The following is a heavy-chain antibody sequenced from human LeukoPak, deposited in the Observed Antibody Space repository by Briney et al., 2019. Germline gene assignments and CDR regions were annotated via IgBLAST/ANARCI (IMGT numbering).Heavy chain of an antibody. Sequence: GGSLRLSCAASGFTFSIYGMHWVRQAPGKGLEWVSVISYDGNHKYYADSVKGRCTISRDNSKNTVYLQMNSLRPEDTAVYYCARGARKGDDYGGFFDYWGQGTLVTVSS. J-gene: IGHJ4*02. CDR2: ISYDGNHK. CDR3: ARGARKGDDYGGFFDY. V-gene: IGHV3-30*03. CDR1: GFTFSIYG. D-gene: IGHD4-23*01.